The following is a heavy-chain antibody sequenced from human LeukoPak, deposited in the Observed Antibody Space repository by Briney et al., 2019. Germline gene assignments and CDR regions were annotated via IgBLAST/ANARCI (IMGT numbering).Heavy chain of an antibody. Sequence: GGSLRLSCAASGFTFRDFWMSWVRQAPGKGLEFVANIKQEGSEKYYVDSVKGRFTISRDNAKNSLYLQMNGLRAEDTAVYYCAANGGPFDVWGQGTLVTVSA. J-gene: IGHJ4*02. CDR3: AANGGPFDV. D-gene: IGHD4-23*01. CDR1: GFTFRDFW. V-gene: IGHV3-7*05. CDR2: IKQEGSEK.